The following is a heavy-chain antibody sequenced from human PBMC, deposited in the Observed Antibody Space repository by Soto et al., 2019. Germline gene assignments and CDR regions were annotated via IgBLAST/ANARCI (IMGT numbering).Heavy chain of an antibody. CDR2: IYWDDDR. V-gene: IGHV2-5*02. Sequence: QITLKESGPTLVKPTQTLTLTCTFSGFSFSTSGVGVGWIRQPPGKALEWLALIYWDDDRRYSPSLRSRLTITKDPSKNQVVLTMTNTDPVDTATYYCVSGSFPNWFDPWGQGTLVTVSS. CDR1: GFSFSTSGVG. CDR3: VSGSFPNWFDP. J-gene: IGHJ5*02. D-gene: IGHD3-10*01.